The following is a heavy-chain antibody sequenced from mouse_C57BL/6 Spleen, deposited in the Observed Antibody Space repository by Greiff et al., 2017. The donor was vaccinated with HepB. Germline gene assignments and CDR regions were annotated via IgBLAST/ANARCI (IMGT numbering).Heavy chain of an antibody. CDR2: IDPENGDT. CDR3: TTQLYNYYAMDY. CDR1: GFNIKDDY. D-gene: IGHD2-1*01. Sequence: ELQLQQSGAELVRPGASVKLSCTASGFNIKDDYMHWVKQRPEQGLEWIGWIDPENGDTEYASKFQGKATITADTSSNTAYLQLSSLTSEDTAVYYCTTQLYNYYAMDYWGQGTSVTVSS. V-gene: IGHV14-4*01. J-gene: IGHJ4*01.